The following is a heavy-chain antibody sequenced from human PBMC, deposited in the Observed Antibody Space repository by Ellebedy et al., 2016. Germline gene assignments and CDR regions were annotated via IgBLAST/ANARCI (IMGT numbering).Heavy chain of an antibody. CDR2: ISGSGGST. D-gene: IGHD2-2*01. V-gene: IGHV3-23*01. CDR1: GFTFSSYA. Sequence: GGSLRLSXAASGFTFSSYAMSWVRQAPGKGLEWVSAISGSGGSTYYADSVKGRFTISRDNSKNTLDLQMNSLRAEDTTIYYCAKGGLGYCGITNCFLEAFDIWGQGAAVTVSS. J-gene: IGHJ3*02. CDR3: AKGGLGYCGITNCFLEAFDI.